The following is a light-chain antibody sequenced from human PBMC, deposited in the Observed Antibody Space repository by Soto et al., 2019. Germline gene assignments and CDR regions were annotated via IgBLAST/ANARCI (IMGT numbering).Light chain of an antibody. CDR1: QTITNY. Sequence: DIQMTQSPSSLSASVGDRVTITCRASQTITNYLNWYQQKPGKAPKLLIYAASTLLSGVPARFSGGGSGTDFTLIIDSLQPEDFETYYCQQSYSSPWTFGQGTKVEIK. CDR3: QQSYSSPWT. V-gene: IGKV1-39*01. J-gene: IGKJ1*01. CDR2: AAS.